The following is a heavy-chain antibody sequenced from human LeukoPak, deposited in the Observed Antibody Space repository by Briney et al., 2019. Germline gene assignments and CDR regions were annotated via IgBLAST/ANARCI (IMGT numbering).Heavy chain of an antibody. CDR3: ARQGARSSGWYGVAY. J-gene: IGHJ4*02. CDR2: INHSGST. D-gene: IGHD6-19*01. CDR1: GGSFSGYY. V-gene: IGHV4-34*01. Sequence: SETLSLTCAVYGGSFSGYYWSWIRQPPGKGLEWIGEINHSGSTNYSPSLKSRVTISVDTSKNQFSLKLSSVTAADTAVYYCARQGARSSGWYGVAYWGQGTLVTVSS.